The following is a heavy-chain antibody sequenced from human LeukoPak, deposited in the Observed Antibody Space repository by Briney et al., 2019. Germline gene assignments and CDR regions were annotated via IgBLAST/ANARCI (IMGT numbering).Heavy chain of an antibody. CDR3: ARVGGYSSSWRPGDY. J-gene: IGHJ4*02. Sequence: GGSLRLSCAASGFTFSGSAMHWVRQASGKGLEWVGRIRSKANSYATGYAASVRGRFTISRDDSKNTAYLQMNSLRAEGTAVYYCARVGGYSSSWRPGDYWGQGTLVTVSS. V-gene: IGHV3-73*01. CDR2: IRSKANSYAT. D-gene: IGHD6-13*01. CDR1: GFTFSGSA.